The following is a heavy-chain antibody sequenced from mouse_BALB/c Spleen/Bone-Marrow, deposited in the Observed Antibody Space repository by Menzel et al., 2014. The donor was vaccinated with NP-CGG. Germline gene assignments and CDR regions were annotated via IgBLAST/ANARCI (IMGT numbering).Heavy chain of an antibody. Sequence: VQLQQSGAEMVRPGSSVKISCKASGYAFSNNWMNWMKQRPGQGLEWIGQIYPGDGDTNYNGKFKGKATLTADKSSSIAYIQLSSLTSEDSSVYFFHYFGREYYVMDYLGQGTSGTGS. J-gene: IGHJ4*01. D-gene: IGHD1-1*01. CDR3: HYFGREYYVMDY. CDR2: IYPGDGDT. CDR1: GYAFSNNW. V-gene: IGHV1-80*01.